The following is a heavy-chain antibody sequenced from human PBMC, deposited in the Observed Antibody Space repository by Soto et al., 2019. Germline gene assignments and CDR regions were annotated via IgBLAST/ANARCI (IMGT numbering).Heavy chain of an antibody. J-gene: IGHJ4*02. CDR1: GFTFSSYG. D-gene: IGHD3-22*01. CDR2: ISYDGSNK. Sequence: PGGSLRLSCAASGFTFSSYGMHWVRQAPGKGLEWVAVISYDGSNKYYADSVKGRFTISRDNSKNTLYLQMNSLRAEDTAVYYCAKDGGPHYYDSSGYPGYWGQGTLVTVSS. CDR3: AKDGGPHYYDSSGYPGY. V-gene: IGHV3-30*18.